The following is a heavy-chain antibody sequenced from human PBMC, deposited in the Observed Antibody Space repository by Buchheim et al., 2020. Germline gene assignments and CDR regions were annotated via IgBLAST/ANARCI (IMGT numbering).Heavy chain of an antibody. Sequence: VQLVESGGGVVQPGRSLRLSCAASGFTFSSYAMHWVRQAPGKGLEWVANIKQDGSEKYYVDSVKGRFTISRDNAKNSLYLQMNSLRAEDTAVYYCASLCIAVAGYYYYYGMDVWGQGTT. D-gene: IGHD6-19*01. V-gene: IGHV3-7*01. CDR3: ASLCIAVAGYYYYYGMDV. CDR1: GFTFSSYA. CDR2: IKQDGSEK. J-gene: IGHJ6*02.